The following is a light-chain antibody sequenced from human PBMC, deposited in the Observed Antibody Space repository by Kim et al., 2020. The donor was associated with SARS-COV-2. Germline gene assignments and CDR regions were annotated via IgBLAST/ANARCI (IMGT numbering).Light chain of an antibody. CDR3: AAWDDSLSVLL. CDR1: RSNLGTNY. V-gene: IGLV1-47*01. Sequence: GQMVTISCSGSRSNLGTNYVYWYQPPLGTAPKLLIYRNNQRPSGVPDRFSGSKSGTSASLAISGLRSEDEADYYCAAWDDSLSVLLFGGGTQLTVL. J-gene: IGLJ2*01. CDR2: RNN.